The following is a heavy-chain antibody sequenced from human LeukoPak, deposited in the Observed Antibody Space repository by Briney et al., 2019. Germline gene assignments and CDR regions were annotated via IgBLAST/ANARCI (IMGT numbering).Heavy chain of an antibody. Sequence: PSETLSLTCTVSGGSVSSGGYYWSWIRQPPGKGLEWIGYIYYSGSTNYNPSLKSRVTISVDTSKNQFSLKLSSVTAADTAVYYCARVSITIFFDYWGQGTLVTVSS. J-gene: IGHJ4*02. V-gene: IGHV4-61*08. CDR2: IYYSGST. D-gene: IGHD3-9*01. CDR3: ARVSITIFFDY. CDR1: GGSVSSGGYY.